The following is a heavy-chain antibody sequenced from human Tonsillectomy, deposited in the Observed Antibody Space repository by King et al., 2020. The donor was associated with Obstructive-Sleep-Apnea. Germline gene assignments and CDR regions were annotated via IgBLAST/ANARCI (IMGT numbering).Heavy chain of an antibody. CDR3: LGSSWSPMYYFDY. CDR1: GGSISSNHW. Sequence: VQLQESGPGLVKPSGTLSLMCAVSGGSISSNHWWSWVRQPPGKGLEWIGEIYHSDSTNYNPSLRSRVTISVDKSKNQFSLKLSSVTAADTAVYYCLGSSWSPMYYFDYWGQGTLVTVSS. J-gene: IGHJ4*02. V-gene: IGHV4-4*02. D-gene: IGHD6-13*01. CDR2: IYHSDST.